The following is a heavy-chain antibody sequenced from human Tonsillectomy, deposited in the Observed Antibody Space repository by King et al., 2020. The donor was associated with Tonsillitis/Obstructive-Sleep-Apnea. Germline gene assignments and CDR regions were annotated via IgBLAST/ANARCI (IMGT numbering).Heavy chain of an antibody. V-gene: IGHV3-11*01. D-gene: IGHD2-2*01. CDR1: GFRFSDYY. CDR3: ARDPYCSSTSCYDYFYYMDV. CDR2: ISSSGSTI. J-gene: IGHJ6*03. Sequence: QLVQSGGGLVKPGGSLRLSCAASGFRFSDYYMSWIRQAPGKGLELVSYISSSGSTIHYADSVKGRFTISRDNAKNSLYLQMNSLRAEDTALYYCARDPYCSSTSCYDYFYYMDVWGKGTTVTVSS.